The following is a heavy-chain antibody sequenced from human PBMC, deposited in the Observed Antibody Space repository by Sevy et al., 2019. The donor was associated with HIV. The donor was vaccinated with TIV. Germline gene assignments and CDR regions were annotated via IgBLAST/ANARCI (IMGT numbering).Heavy chain of an antibody. CDR1: GDSISYSSYY. J-gene: IGHJ4*02. D-gene: IGHD2-15*01. CDR3: VRHFHRALYSGPDY. Sequence: SETLSLTCTVSGDSISYSSYYWGWIRQPPGKGLEWIGSIFYSGNTYYNPSLKSRVTISVDTSKNQFSLKMSSVTAADTAVFFCVRHFHRALYSGPDYWGQGTLVTVSS. V-gene: IGHV4-39*01. CDR2: IFYSGNT.